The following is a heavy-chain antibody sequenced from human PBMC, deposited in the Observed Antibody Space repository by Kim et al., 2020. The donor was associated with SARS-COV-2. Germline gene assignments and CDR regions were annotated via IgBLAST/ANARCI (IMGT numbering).Heavy chain of an antibody. CDR3: ARDAWAQGWTDGFDY. CDR2: INQHGSET. V-gene: IGHV3-7*01. CDR1: GFTFSTFW. Sequence: GGSLRLSCVASGFTFSTFWMSWVRQAPGKGLEWVANINQHGSETKYVAAVKGRFTIFRDNGKDSVYLQMNNLRAEDRAVYYCARDAWAQGWTDGFDYWG. J-gene: IGHJ4*01. D-gene: IGHD1-26*01.